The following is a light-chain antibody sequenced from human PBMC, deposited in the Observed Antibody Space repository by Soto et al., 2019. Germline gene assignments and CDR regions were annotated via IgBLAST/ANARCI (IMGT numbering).Light chain of an antibody. CDR2: GAS. CDR3: QQYNNWHIT. Sequence: EIVMTQSPATLSVSPGERATLSCRASQSVSSNLAWYQQKPGQAPRLLIYGASTRATGIPARFSGSGSGTEFTLTISSLQSEDFAVYYCQQYNNWHITFGQETHWRL. CDR1: QSVSSN. J-gene: IGKJ5*01. V-gene: IGKV3-15*01.